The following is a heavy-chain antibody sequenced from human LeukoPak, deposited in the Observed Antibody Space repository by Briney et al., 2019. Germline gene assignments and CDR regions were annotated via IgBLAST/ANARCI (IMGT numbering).Heavy chain of an antibody. J-gene: IGHJ6*02. CDR1: GFTFSSYW. CDR3: ARVLNYDSSGRPYYGMDV. V-gene: IGHV3-74*01. CDR2: INSDGSST. Sequence: GGSLRLSCAASGFTFSSYWMHWVRQAPGKGLVWVSRINSDGSSTSYADSVKGRFTISRDNAKNTLYLQMNSLRAEDTAVYYCARVLNYDSSGRPYYGMDVWGQGTTVTVSS. D-gene: IGHD3-22*01.